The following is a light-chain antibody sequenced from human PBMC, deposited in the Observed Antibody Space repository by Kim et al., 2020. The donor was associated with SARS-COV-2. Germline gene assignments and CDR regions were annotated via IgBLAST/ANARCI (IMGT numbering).Light chain of an antibody. CDR3: QQSYSTPGA. Sequence: DIQMTQSPSSLSASVGDIVTITCRASQSISSYLNWYQQKPGKAPKLLIYAASSLQSGVPSRFSGSGAVTDFTLTISSLQPEDFATYYGQQSYSTPGAFGQGTKVDIK. J-gene: IGKJ1*01. V-gene: IGKV1-39*01. CDR1: QSISSY. CDR2: AAS.